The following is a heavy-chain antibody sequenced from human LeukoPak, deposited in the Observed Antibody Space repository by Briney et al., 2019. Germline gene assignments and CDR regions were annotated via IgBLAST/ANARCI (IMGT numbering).Heavy chain of an antibody. CDR2: ISGSGGST. CDR1: GFTFSSYA. CDR3: AKDRVQGFGVVIRYYGMDV. D-gene: IGHD3-3*01. Sequence: GGSLRLSCAASGFTFSSYAMSWVRQAPGKGLEWVSAISGSGGSTYYADSVKGRFTISRDNSKNTLYLQMNSLRAEDTAVYYCAKDRVQGFGVVIRYYGMDVWGQGTTVTVSS. J-gene: IGHJ6*02. V-gene: IGHV3-23*01.